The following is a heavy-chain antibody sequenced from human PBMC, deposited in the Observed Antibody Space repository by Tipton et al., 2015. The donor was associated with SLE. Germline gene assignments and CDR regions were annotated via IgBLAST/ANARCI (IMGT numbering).Heavy chain of an antibody. CDR1: GGSISSHS. CDR3: ARLARGYGDLNWFDP. CDR2: FYFTGRT. J-gene: IGHJ5*02. V-gene: IGHV4-59*11. Sequence: LRLSCTVSGGSISSHSWSWIRQPPGKGLEWIGFFYFTGRTLYNPSLESRVTISIDTSKNQVSLQLTSVTTADTAVYYCARLARGYGDLNWFDPWGQGALVTVSS. D-gene: IGHD4-17*01.